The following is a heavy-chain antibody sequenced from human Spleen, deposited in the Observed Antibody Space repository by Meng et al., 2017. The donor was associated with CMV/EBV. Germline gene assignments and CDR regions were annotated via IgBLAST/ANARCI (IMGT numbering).Heavy chain of an antibody. CDR2: IISDGSST. D-gene: IGHD6-13*01. CDR1: GFIFSSYW. V-gene: IGHV3-74*01. Sequence: GGSLRLSCAASGFIFSSYWMHWVRQAPGKGLVWVSRIISDGSSTDYADSVKGRFTISRDNAKNTVYLQMNSLRAEDTAVYYCARVWGINDAFDIWGQGTMVTVSS. J-gene: IGHJ3*02. CDR3: ARVWGINDAFDI.